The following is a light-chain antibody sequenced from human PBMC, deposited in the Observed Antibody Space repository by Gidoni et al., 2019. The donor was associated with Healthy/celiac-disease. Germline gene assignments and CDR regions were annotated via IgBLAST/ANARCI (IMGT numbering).Light chain of an antibody. V-gene: IGLV1-47*01. CDR1: SSNICSNY. CDR2: RNN. CDR3: AAWEDSLSGFYV. J-gene: IGLJ1*01. Sequence: QSVLTQPHSASGTPGQRVTISCSGSSSNICSNYVYWYQQLPGTAPKLLIYRNNQRPSGVPDRFSGSKSGTSASLAISGLRSEDEADYYCAAWEDSLSGFYVFGTGTKVTVL.